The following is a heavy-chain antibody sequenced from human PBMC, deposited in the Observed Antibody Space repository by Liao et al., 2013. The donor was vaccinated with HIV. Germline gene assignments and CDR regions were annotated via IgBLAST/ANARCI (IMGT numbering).Heavy chain of an antibody. Sequence: QLQLQESGSRLVKPSQTLSLTCAVSGGSIIFGGSSWSWIRQPPGKGLEWIGYIYHGRSAYYNPSLKSRVTISEDSSKNQFSLNLTSVTAADTAVYYCATGGDAAHYWGQGTLVTVSS. CDR2: IYHGRSA. CDR3: ATGGDAAHY. J-gene: IGHJ4*02. D-gene: IGHD3-10*01. CDR1: GGSIIFGGSS. V-gene: IGHV4-30-2*01.